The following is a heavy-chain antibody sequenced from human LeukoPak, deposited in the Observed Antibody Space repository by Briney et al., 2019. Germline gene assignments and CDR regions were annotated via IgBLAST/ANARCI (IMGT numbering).Heavy chain of an antibody. Sequence: GGSLRLSCAASGFTFSSYWMSWVRQAPGKGLEWVANIKQDGSEKYYVDSVKGRFTISRDNAKNSLYPQMNSLRAEDTAVYYCARALRYVWGSYRFPFDPWGQGTLVTVSS. D-gene: IGHD3-16*02. V-gene: IGHV3-7*01. CDR3: ARALRYVWGSYRFPFDP. CDR1: GFTFSSYW. J-gene: IGHJ5*02. CDR2: IKQDGSEK.